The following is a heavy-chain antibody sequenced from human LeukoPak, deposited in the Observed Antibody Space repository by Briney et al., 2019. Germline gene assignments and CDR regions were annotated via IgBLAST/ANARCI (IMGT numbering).Heavy chain of an antibody. Sequence: GGSLRLSCAASGFTFSSYSMNWVRQAPGKGLEWVSSISSSSSYIYYADSVKGRFTISRDNAKSSLYLQMNSLRAEDTAVYYCARDGDIVVVPAAIRYYYYGMDVWGQGTTVTVSS. CDR2: ISSSSSYI. J-gene: IGHJ6*02. V-gene: IGHV3-21*01. CDR3: ARDGDIVVVPAAIRYYYYGMDV. CDR1: GFTFSSYS. D-gene: IGHD2-2*02.